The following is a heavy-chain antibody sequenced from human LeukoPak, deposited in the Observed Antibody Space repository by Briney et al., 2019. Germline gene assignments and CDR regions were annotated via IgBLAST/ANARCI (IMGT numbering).Heavy chain of an antibody. V-gene: IGHV3-23*01. D-gene: IGHD3-3*01. J-gene: IGHJ3*02. CDR2: ISGRGGST. Sequence: GGSLRLSCAASGFTFSSYAMSWVRQAPGKGLEWVSAISGRGGSTYYADSVKGRFTISRDNSKNTLYLQMNSLRAEDTAVYYCAKDNYDFWSGVLNAFDIWGQGTMVTVSS. CDR3: AKDNYDFWSGVLNAFDI. CDR1: GFTFSSYA.